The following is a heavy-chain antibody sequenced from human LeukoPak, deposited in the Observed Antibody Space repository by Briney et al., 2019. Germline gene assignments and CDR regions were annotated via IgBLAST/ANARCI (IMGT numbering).Heavy chain of an antibody. CDR2: IYYTGSM. CDR3: ARQTRYYDTSGTLGAFDI. V-gene: IGHV4-39*01. Sequence: SETLSLTCTVSGGSISSSNYYWSWIRQPPGKGLEWIGTIYYTGSMFYSPSLKSRVTVSVDTSKNQFSLKLSSVTAADTALYYCARQTRYYDTSGTLGAFDIWGQGTLVTVSS. D-gene: IGHD3-22*01. CDR1: GGSISSSNYY. J-gene: IGHJ3*02.